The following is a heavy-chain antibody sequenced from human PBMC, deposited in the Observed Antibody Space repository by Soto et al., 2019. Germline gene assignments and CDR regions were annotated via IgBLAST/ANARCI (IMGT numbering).Heavy chain of an antibody. V-gene: IGHV4-4*02. J-gene: IGHJ5*02. CDR3: ARVNCSGGSCYPNWFDP. Sequence: SETLSLTCAVSGGSISSSNWWSWVRQPPGKGLEWIGEIYHSGSTNYNPSLKSRVTISVDKSKNQFSLKLSSVTAADTAVYYCARVNCSGGSCYPNWFDPWGQGTLVTV. CDR1: GGSISSSNW. CDR2: IYHSGST. D-gene: IGHD2-15*01.